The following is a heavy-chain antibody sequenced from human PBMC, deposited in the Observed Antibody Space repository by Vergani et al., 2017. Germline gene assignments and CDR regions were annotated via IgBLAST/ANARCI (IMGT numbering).Heavy chain of an antibody. CDR3: ARGAQYCSSTSCYTSPFDY. Sequence: QVQLQQWGAGLLKPSETLSLTCAVYGGSFSGYYWSGIRQPPGKGLEWIGEINHSGSTNYNPSLKSRVTISVDTSKNQFSLKLSSVTAADTAVYYCARGAQYCSSTSCYTSPFDYWGQGTLVTVSS. V-gene: IGHV4-34*01. CDR2: INHSGST. D-gene: IGHD2-2*02. J-gene: IGHJ4*02. CDR1: GGSFSGYY.